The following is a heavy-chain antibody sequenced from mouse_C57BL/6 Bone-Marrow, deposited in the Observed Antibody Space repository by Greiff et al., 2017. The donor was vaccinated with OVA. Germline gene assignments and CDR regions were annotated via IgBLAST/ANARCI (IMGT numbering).Heavy chain of an antibody. Sequence: EVQLQQSGPVLVKPGASVKMSCKASGYTFTDYYMNWVKQSHGKSLEWIGVINPYNGGTSYNQKFKGKATLTVDKSSSTAYMELNSLTSEDSAVYYCAHYYGSSYGAYWGQGTLVTVSA. CDR3: AHYYGSSYGAY. CDR1: GYTFTDYY. V-gene: IGHV1-19*01. D-gene: IGHD1-1*01. J-gene: IGHJ3*01. CDR2: INPYNGGT.